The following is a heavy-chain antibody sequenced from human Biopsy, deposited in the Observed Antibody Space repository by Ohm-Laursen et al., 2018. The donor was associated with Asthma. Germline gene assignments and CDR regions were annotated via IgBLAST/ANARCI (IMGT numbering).Heavy chain of an antibody. J-gene: IGHJ4*02. D-gene: IGHD3-22*01. CDR3: ARGDSSNWSHYYFDH. CDR1: GFAVSRDH. V-gene: IGHV3-53*01. CDR2: IYSGGTS. Sequence: SLRLSCTAPGFAVSRDHMFWVRQAPGKGLEWVSVIYSGGTSHTADSVRGRFTISRDYSKNTLYLQMHSLRAEDTAVYYCARGDSSNWSHYYFDHWGQGTLVTVSS.